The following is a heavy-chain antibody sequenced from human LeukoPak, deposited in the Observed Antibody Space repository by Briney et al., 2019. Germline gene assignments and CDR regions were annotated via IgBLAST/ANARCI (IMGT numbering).Heavy chain of an antibody. V-gene: IGHV3-23*01. D-gene: IGHD6-6*01. Sequence: GGSLRLSCAASGFTFSSYAMSWVRQAPGKGLEWVSAISGSGGSTYYADSVKGRFAISRDNSKNTLYLQMNSLRAEDTAVYYCAKAPIKYTSSSDAFDIWGQGTMVTVSS. J-gene: IGHJ3*02. CDR2: ISGSGGST. CDR1: GFTFSSYA. CDR3: AKAPIKYTSSSDAFDI.